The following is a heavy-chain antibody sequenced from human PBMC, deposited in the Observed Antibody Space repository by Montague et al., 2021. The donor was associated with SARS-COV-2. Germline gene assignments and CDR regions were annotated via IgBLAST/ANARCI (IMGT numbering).Heavy chain of an antibody. D-gene: IGHD6-13*01. CDR3: ARGAGYSSSWYLAFEI. J-gene: IGHJ3*02. Sequence: SETLSLTCTVSGDSMNSNSDDWGWIRQPPGKGLEWIGTMYDSGSNYYNPTLKSRASISVDTSKNQFSLKLSSVTAADTAVYYCARGAGYSSSWYLAFEIWGQGTMVTVSS. CDR1: GDSMNSNSDD. V-gene: IGHV4-39*07. CDR2: MYDSGSN.